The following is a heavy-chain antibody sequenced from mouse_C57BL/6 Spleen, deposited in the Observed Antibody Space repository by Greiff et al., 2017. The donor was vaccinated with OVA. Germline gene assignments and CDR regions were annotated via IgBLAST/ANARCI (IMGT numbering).Heavy chain of an antibody. D-gene: IGHD1-1*01. CDR2: IWGGGST. J-gene: IGHJ3*01. CDR1: GFSLTSYG. Sequence: VQLVESGPGLVAPSQSPSITCTVSGFSLTSYGVDWVRQPPGKGLEWLGVIWGGGSTNYNSALMSRLSISTDNSKSQVFFKMNSLQTDDTAMYYCARITTVVEGFAYWGQGTLVTVSA. V-gene: IGHV2-9*01. CDR3: ARITTVVEGFAY.